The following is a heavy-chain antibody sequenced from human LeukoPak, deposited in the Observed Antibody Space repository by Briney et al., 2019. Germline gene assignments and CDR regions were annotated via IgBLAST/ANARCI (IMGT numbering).Heavy chain of an antibody. Sequence: PSETLSLXCAVYGGSFSGYYWSWNRQPPGKGLEWIGEINHSGSTNYNPSLKSRVTISVDTSKNQFSLKLSSVTAADTAVYYCARGYYYDFWSGFPIYYYYYYMDVWGKGTTVTVSS. CDR1: GGSFSGYY. CDR3: ARGYYYDFWSGFPIYYYYYYMDV. D-gene: IGHD3-3*01. V-gene: IGHV4-34*01. CDR2: INHSGST. J-gene: IGHJ6*03.